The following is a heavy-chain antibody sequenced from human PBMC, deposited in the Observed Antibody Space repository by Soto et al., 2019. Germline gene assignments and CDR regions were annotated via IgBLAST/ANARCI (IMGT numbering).Heavy chain of an antibody. CDR2: IYYSGST. Sequence: SETLSLTCTVSGGSISSSSYYWGWIRQPPGKGLEWIGSIYYSGSTYYNPSLKSRVTISVDTSKNQFSLKLSSVTAADTAVYYCARQRLEWLFDYWGQGTLXTGLL. J-gene: IGHJ4*02. V-gene: IGHV4-39*01. CDR1: GGSISSSSYY. CDR3: ARQRLEWLFDY. D-gene: IGHD3-3*01.